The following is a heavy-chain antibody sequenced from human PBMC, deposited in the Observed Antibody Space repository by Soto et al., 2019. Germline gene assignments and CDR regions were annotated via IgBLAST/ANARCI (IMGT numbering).Heavy chain of an antibody. V-gene: IGHV3-30*03. D-gene: IGHD2-21*02. CDR2: ISYDGNNK. CDR3: ATDGGDCGGACPAFDH. Sequence: QVQLVESGGGVVQPGRSLRLSCAASGFTFSSYGMHWVRQAPGKGLEWVAVISYDGNNKYYTDSVKGRFTISRDNSKNPLYLQLHSLGAEDTAVYSCATDGGDCGGACPAFDHWGQGTLVTVSP. J-gene: IGHJ4*02. CDR1: GFTFSSYG.